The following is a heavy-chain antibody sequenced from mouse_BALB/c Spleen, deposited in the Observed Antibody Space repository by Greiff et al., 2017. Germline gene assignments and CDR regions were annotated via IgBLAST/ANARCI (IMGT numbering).Heavy chain of an antibody. Sequence: QVQLQQPGAELVKPGASVKLSCKASGYTFTSYWMHWVKQRPGQGLEWIGEIDPSDSYTNYNQKFKGKATLTVDKSSSTAYMQLSSLTSEDSAVYYCVYCNYVTPYAMDYWGQGTSVTVSS. V-gene: IGHV1-69*02. D-gene: IGHD2-1*01. CDR2: IDPSDSYT. CDR1: GYTFTSYW. CDR3: VYCNYVTPYAMDY. J-gene: IGHJ4*01.